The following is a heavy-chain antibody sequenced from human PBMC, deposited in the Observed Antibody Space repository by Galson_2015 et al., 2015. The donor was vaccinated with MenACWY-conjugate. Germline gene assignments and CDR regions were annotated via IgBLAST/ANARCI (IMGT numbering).Heavy chain of an antibody. D-gene: IGHD3/OR15-3a*01. CDR1: GFTFSTYA. CDR3: AKEPGGRFLDS. V-gene: IGHV3-23*01. J-gene: IGHJ1*01. Sequence: SLRLSCAASGFTFSTYAMSWVRQAPGKGLEWVSSIDASGGSTYYGDSVKGRFTISRDISKNTLYLQMSSLRAEDTARYYCAKEPGGRFLDSWGQAPLVTLSP. CDR2: IDASGGST.